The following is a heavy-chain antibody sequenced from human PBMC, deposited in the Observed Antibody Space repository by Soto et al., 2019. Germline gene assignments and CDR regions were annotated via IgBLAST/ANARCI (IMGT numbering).Heavy chain of an antibody. CDR2: IYYSGST. Sequence: SETLSLTCTVSGGSISSYYWSWIRQPPGKGLEWIGYIYYSGSTNYNPSLKSRVTISVDTSKNQFSLKLSSVTAADTAVYYCARTAARRGGFYYYYYGMDVWGQGTTVTVSS. CDR3: ARTAARRGGFYYYYYGMDV. J-gene: IGHJ6*02. D-gene: IGHD6-6*01. V-gene: IGHV4-59*01. CDR1: GGSISSYY.